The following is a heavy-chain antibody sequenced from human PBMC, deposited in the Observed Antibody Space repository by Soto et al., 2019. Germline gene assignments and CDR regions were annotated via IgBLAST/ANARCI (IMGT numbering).Heavy chain of an antibody. D-gene: IGHD3-10*01. CDR1: GFTFSSYW. CDR3: AREEYYYGSGSYYHPYYYYGMDV. V-gene: IGHV3-7*01. Sequence: EVQLVESGGGLVQPGGSLRLSCAASGFTFSSYWMSWVRQAPGKGLEWVANIKQDGSEKYYVDSVKGRFTISRDNAKNSLYLLMNSLRAQDTAVYYCAREEYYYGSGSYYHPYYYYGMDVWGQGTTVTVSS. CDR2: IKQDGSEK. J-gene: IGHJ6*02.